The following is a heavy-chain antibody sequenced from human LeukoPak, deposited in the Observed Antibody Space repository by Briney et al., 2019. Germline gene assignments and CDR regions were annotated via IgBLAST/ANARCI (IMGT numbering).Heavy chain of an antibody. CDR3: AKECGRDYDDRAFDI. Sequence: PGRSLRLSCAASGIAFASYAMNWVRQSPERGLEWVSAISGTGGSTSYADSLKGRFTISRDNSKNTLYLQMSSLTAEDTAVYYCAKECGRDYDDRAFDIWGQGTMVTVSS. D-gene: IGHD3-22*01. J-gene: IGHJ3*02. CDR1: GIAFASYA. CDR2: ISGTGGST. V-gene: IGHV3-23*01.